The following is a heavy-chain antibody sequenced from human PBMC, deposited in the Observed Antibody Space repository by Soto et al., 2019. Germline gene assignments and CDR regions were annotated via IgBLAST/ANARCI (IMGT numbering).Heavy chain of an antibody. CDR1: GASISGGDYY. Sequence: QVQLQESGPGLVKPSQTLSLTCTVSGASISGGDYYWTWIRQRPGKGLEWIGSIYYTGDTASNPSLESRLSISVDPSNNQFALRLTSVTAPDTAIYYCARATYDSSTYYLDSWCQGTLVTVSS. V-gene: IGHV4-30-4*01. CDR3: ARATYDSSTYYLDS. J-gene: IGHJ4*02. D-gene: IGHD3-22*01. CDR2: IYYTGDT.